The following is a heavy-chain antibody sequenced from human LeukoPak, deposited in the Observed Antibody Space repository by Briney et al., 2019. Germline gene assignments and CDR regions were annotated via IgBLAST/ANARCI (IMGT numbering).Heavy chain of an antibody. CDR2: ISGSGGST. V-gene: IGHV3-23*01. CDR1: GFTFSSYG. CDR3: CCRCTSISLPHSVHAPFTLSRVTAKPPLYLHITCLSAQHTAVYYCSALGIPMIGGV. J-gene: IGHJ6*04. D-gene: IGHD3-16*02. Sequence: GGSLRLSCAASGFTFSSYGMSWVRQAPGKGLEWVSAISGSGGSTYYADSVKGRFTISRDNAKNTLYLQMNSLRAEDTAVYYCCCRCTSISLPHSVHAPFTLSRVTAKPPLYLHITCLSAQHTAVYYCSALGIPMIGGVWGKGPTVTISS.